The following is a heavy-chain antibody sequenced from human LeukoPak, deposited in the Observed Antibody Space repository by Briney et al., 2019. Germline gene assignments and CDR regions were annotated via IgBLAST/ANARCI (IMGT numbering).Heavy chain of an antibody. J-gene: IGHJ4*02. Sequence: GGSLRLSCAASGFTFSSYAMSWVRQAPGNGLEWVSAISGSGGSTYYADSVKGRFTISRDNSKNTLYLQMNSLRAEDTAVYYCAKDQRYYDSSGYYYRDHFDYWGQGTLVTVSS. CDR1: GFTFSSYA. V-gene: IGHV3-23*01. CDR3: AKDQRYYDSSGYYYRDHFDY. CDR2: ISGSGGST. D-gene: IGHD3-22*01.